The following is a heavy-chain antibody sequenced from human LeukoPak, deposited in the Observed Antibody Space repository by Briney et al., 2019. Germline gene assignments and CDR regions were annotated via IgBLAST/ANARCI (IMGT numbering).Heavy chain of an antibody. CDR1: GFTFSSYD. Sequence: GKSLRLSCAASGFTFSSYDMHWVRQAPGKGLEWVSVIGTPGDTYYPVSVKGRFTISRENAKNSLYLQMDSLTAGDTAAYFCSRVGSRVCPNYFASGDQGTLVTVS. CDR2: IGTPGDT. V-gene: IGHV3-13*04. J-gene: IGHJ4*02. D-gene: IGHD2-15*01. CDR3: SRVGSRVCPNYFAS.